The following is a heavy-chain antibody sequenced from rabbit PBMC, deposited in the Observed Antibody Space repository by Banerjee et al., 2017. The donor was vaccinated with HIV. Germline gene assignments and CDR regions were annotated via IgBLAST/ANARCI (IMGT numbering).Heavy chain of an antibody. CDR1: GVSFSGDSFSGDSY. J-gene: IGHJ6*01. CDR2: IDTGSSGFT. Sequence: QSLEESGGDLVKPGASLTLTCIASGVSFSGDSFSGDSYMCWVRQAPGKGLEWIVCIDTGSSGFTYFASGAKGRFTISKTSSTTVTLQMTSLTAADTATYFCARDTGSSFSSYGMDLWGPGTLVTVS. V-gene: IGHV1S40*01. CDR3: ARDTGSSFSSYGMDL. D-gene: IGHD8-1*01.